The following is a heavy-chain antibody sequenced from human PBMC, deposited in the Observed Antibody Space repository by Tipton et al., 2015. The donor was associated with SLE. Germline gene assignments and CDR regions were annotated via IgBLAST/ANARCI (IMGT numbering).Heavy chain of an antibody. V-gene: IGHV4-31*03. CDR1: GGSISIGGYY. CDR2: IYYTGST. J-gene: IGHJ4*02. D-gene: IGHD3-3*01. Sequence: TLSLTCSVSGGSISIGGYYWSWIRQHPGKGLEWIGYIYYTGSTYYNPSLKRRLTISVDTSKNQFSLNLSSVTAADTAVYYCARGRVAPHYWGQGTLVTVSS. CDR3: ARGRVAPHY.